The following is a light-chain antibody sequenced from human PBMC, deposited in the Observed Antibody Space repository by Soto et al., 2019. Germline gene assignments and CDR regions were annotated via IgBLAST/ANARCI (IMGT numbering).Light chain of an antibody. CDR1: QSVGSNY. Sequence: EIVLTQSPGTLSLSPGETATLSCRASQSVGSNYWAWYQQKPGQAPSLLIYGASTRAPGIPDWLSGSGSWAYFSLTISRMDREDFTVYYRQHYGSSPPYTFGPGTKLSTK. CDR3: QHYGSSPPYT. J-gene: IGKJ2*01. CDR2: GAS. V-gene: IGKV3-20*01.